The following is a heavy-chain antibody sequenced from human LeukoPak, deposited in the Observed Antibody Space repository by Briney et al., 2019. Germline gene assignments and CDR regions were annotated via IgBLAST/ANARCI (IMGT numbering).Heavy chain of an antibody. J-gene: IGHJ4*02. Sequence: GGSLRLSCAASGLTVSSNYMSWVRQAPGKGLEWVLVIYSSGSTYYADSVKGRFTISRDNSKNTLYLQMNSLRVEDTAVYYCARWGSLNVDYWGRGTLVTVSS. CDR1: GLTVSSNY. V-gene: IGHV3-66*01. D-gene: IGHD3-16*01. CDR2: IYSSGST. CDR3: ARWGSLNVDY.